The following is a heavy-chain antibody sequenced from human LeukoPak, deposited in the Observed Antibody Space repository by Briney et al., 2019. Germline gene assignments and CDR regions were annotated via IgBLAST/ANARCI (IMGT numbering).Heavy chain of an antibody. CDR2: IYYSGST. CDR3: ARDYYDSSGYVYGMDV. D-gene: IGHD3-22*01. CDR1: GDSISSSDYY. Sequence: SETLSLTCIVSGDSISSSDYYWSWIRQPPGKGLEWIVYIYYSGSTYYNPSLKSRVTLSVDTSKNQFSLKLSSVTAADTAVYYCARDYYDSSGYVYGMDVWGQGTTVTVSS. J-gene: IGHJ6*02. V-gene: IGHV4-30-4*01.